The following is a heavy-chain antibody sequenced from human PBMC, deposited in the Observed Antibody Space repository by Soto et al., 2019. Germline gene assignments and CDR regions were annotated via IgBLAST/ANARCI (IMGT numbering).Heavy chain of an antibody. Sequence: QVQLAQSGAEVKKPGASVKVSCKASGYTFTSYGISWVRQAPGQGLEWMGWISAYNGNTNYAQKLQGRVTMTTDTSTSTAYMELRSLRSDDTAVYYCAREGHYDILTGSRGGFDYWGQGTLVTVSS. V-gene: IGHV1-18*01. D-gene: IGHD3-9*01. CDR2: ISAYNGNT. J-gene: IGHJ4*02. CDR3: AREGHYDILTGSRGGFDY. CDR1: GYTFTSYG.